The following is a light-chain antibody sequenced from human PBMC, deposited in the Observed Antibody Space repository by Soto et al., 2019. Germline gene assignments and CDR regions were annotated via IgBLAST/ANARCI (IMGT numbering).Light chain of an antibody. J-gene: IGLJ1*01. CDR3: SLYTSSGV. CDR2: DVS. V-gene: IGLV2-14*01. Sequence: QSVLTQPASVSRSPGQSITISCTGTSSDVGGYNYVSWYQQHQGKAPKLMIYDVSNRPSGVSNRFSGSKSGNTASPTISALQPEDGAYYYCSLYTSSGVFGTGTKVT. CDR1: SSDVGGYNY.